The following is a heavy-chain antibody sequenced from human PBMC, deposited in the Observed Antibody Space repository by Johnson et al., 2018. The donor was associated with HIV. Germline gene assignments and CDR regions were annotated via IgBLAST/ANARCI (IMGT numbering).Heavy chain of an antibody. CDR3: TTCSRSGAFDI. J-gene: IGHJ3*02. D-gene: IGHD6-13*01. V-gene: IGHV3-15*01. Sequence: VQLVESGGGLVKPGGSLRLSCAASGFTFNNAWMSWVRQAPGKGLEWVGRIKSKSDGGATVYAAPVKGRFTISRDDAKNTLYLQMNSLKTEDTAVYYCTTCSRSGAFDIWGQGTMVTVSS. CDR1: GFTFNNAW. CDR2: IKSKSDGGAT.